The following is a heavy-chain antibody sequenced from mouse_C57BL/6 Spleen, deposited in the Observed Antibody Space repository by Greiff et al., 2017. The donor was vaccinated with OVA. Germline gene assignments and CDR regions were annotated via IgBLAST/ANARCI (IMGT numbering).Heavy chain of an antibody. CDR1: GFTFSSYA. Sequence: EVKLVESGGGLVKPGGSLKLSCAASGFTFSSYAMSWVRQTPEKRLEWVATISDGGSYTYYPDNVKGRFTISRDNAKNNLYLQMSHLKSEDTAMYYCARYGNYGSSLRYFDYWGQGTTLTVSS. CDR2: ISDGGSYT. J-gene: IGHJ2*01. V-gene: IGHV5-4*03. CDR3: ARYGNYGSSLRYFDY. D-gene: IGHD1-1*01.